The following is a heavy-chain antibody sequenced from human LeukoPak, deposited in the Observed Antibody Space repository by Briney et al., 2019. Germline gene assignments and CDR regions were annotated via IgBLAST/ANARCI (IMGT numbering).Heavy chain of an antibody. V-gene: IGHV3-74*01. D-gene: IGHD2-15*01. Sequence: GGSLRLSCAASGFTFSTHWMHWVRQAPGKGLVWVSRINADGRTTTYADSVKGRFTVSRDNAKNTLHLQMNSPRVEDTAVYYCARVVCSGGYCYYFDYWGQGTLVTVSS. CDR1: GFTFSTHW. CDR2: INADGRTT. CDR3: ARVVCSGGYCYYFDY. J-gene: IGHJ4*02.